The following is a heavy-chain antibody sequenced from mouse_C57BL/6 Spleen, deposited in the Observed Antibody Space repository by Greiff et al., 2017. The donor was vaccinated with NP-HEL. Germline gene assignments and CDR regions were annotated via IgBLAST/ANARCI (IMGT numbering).Heavy chain of an antibody. CDR3: ARLLAYYYGSSYVFYYFDY. Sequence: VQLKESGPELVKPGASVKIPCKASGYTFTDYNMDWVKQSHGKSLEWIGDINPNNGGTIYNQKFKGKATLTVDKSSSTAYMELRSLTSEDTAVYYCARLLAYYYGSSYVFYYFDYWGQGTTLTVSS. V-gene: IGHV1-18*01. J-gene: IGHJ2*01. CDR2: INPNNGGT. D-gene: IGHD1-1*01. CDR1: GYTFTDYN.